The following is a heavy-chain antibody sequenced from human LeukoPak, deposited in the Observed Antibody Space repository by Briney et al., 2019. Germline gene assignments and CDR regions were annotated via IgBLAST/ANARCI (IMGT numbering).Heavy chain of an antibody. D-gene: IGHD2-8*01. CDR1: GFTFRNFA. CDR3: AKDGQSFNSMYDYFDS. V-gene: IGHV3-23*01. CDR2: IGGGDT. J-gene: IGHJ4*02. Sequence: QPGGSPRLSCSTSGFTFRNFAMSWVRQAPGKGLEWVSSIGGGDTYYADSVKGRFTISRDDSRSTVDLQMSSLRAEDTAVYYCAKDGQSFNSMYDYFDSWGQGTLVTVSS.